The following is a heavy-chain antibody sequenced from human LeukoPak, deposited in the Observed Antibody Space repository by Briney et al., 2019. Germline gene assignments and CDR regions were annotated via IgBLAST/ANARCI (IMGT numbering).Heavy chain of an antibody. D-gene: IGHD3-22*01. CDR2: INPNSGGT. V-gene: IGHV1-2*02. CDR3: ARGYVVVTRGPPDY. J-gene: IGHJ4*02. CDR1: GYTFTGYY. Sequence: EASVKVSCKASGYTFTGYYMHWVRQAPGQGLEWMGWINPNSGGTNYAQKFQGRVTMTRDTSISTAYMELSRLRSDDTAVYYCARGYVVVTRGPPDYWGQGTLVTVSS.